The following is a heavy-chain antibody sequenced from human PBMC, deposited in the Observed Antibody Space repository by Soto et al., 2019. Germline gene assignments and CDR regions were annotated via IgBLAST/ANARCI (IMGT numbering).Heavy chain of an antibody. V-gene: IGHV4-34*01. D-gene: IGHD3-3*01. J-gene: IGHJ4*02. Sequence: QVQLQQWGAGLLKPSETLXLXCAXXXXXFXXXXXXXXXXXXXXXXXXIGEINHSGRTNYNPSLKSRVTISVDTSKNQFSLKLSSVTAADTAVYYCARGEGDFGVVIMPQSYWGQGTMVTVSS. CDR2: INHSGRT. CDR1: XXXFXXXX. CDR3: ARGEGDFGVVIMPQSY.